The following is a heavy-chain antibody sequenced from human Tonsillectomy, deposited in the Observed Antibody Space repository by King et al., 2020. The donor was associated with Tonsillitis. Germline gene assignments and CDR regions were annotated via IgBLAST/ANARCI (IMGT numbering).Heavy chain of an antibody. D-gene: IGHD1-14*01. V-gene: IGHV4-34*01. CDR3: ASRNPPLRAFDY. CDR1: GGSFSGYY. CDR2: INHSGST. J-gene: IGHJ4*02. Sequence: VQLQQWGAGLLKPSETLSLTCAVYGGSFSGYYWSWIRQPPGKGLEWIGEINHSGSTNYNPSLKSRVTISLDTSKNQFSLKVSSVTAAETAVYYCASRNPPLRAFDYWGRGTLVTVSS.